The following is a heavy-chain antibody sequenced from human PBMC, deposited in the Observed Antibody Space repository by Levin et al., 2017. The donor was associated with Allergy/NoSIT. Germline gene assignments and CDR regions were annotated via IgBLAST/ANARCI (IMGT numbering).Heavy chain of an antibody. V-gene: IGHV4-30-4*01. Sequence: SQTLSLTCNVSGGSISSGYNYWNWIRQPPGKGLEWIGHISFSGSTDYNPSLESRVFISVETSKNQFSLRVSSVTAADTAVYYCARSEIELRFSEWQYYHHYGMDVWGQGTTVTVSS. CDR2: ISFSGST. CDR3: ARSEIELRFSEWQYYHHYGMDV. D-gene: IGHD3-3*01. CDR1: GGSISSGYNY. J-gene: IGHJ6*02.